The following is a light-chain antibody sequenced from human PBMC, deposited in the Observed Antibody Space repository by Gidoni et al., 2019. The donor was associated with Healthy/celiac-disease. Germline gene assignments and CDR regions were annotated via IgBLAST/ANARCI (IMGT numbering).Light chain of an antibody. CDR3: QQYDNWPPYT. V-gene: IGKV3-15*01. J-gene: IGKJ2*01. CDR2: GAS. Sequence: IVMTQSLATLSVSTGERATLSCRASQSVSSNLAWYQQKPGQAPTLLIYGASTRATGIPARFSSSGSGAEFTLTISSLQYEDFAAYYCQQYDNWPPYTFGQGTKLEIK. CDR1: QSVSSN.